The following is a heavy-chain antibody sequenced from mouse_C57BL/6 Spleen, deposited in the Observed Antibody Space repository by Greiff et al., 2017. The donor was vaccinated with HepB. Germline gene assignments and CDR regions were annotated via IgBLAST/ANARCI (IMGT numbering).Heavy chain of an antibody. Sequence: EVQVVESGGGLVKPGGSLKLSCAASGFTFSDYGMHWVRQAPEKGLEWVAYISSGSSTIYYADTVKGRFTISSDNTKNTLFLQMTSLRSEDTAMYYCARSPNWEYAMDYWGQGTSVTVSS. CDR2: ISSGSSTI. J-gene: IGHJ4*01. CDR1: GFTFSDYG. D-gene: IGHD4-1*01. V-gene: IGHV5-17*01. CDR3: ARSPNWEYAMDY.